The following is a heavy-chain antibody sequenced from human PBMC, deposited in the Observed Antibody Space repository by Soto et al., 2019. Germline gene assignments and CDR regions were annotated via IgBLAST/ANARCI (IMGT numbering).Heavy chain of an antibody. D-gene: IGHD5-12*01. CDR2: ISWNSGSI. CDR3: AKGYRSGYESYYFDY. J-gene: IGHJ4*02. Sequence: GGSLRLSCAASGFTFDDYAMHWVRQAPGKGLEWVSGISWNSGSIGYADSVKGRFTISRDNAKNSLYLQMNSLRAEDTALYYCAKGYRSGYESYYFDYWGQGTLVTVSS. V-gene: IGHV3-9*01. CDR1: GFTFDDYA.